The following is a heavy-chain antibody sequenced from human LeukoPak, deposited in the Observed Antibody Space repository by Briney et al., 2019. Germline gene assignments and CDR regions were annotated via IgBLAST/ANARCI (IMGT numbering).Heavy chain of an antibody. CDR3: ARSRMRYCSGGSCYNFDY. CDR2: IYYSGST. CDR1: GGSISSSSYY. V-gene: IGHV4-39*01. Sequence: SETLSLTCTVSGGSISSSSYYWVWIRQPPGRGLEWIGTIYYSGSTYCNPSLKSRVTISVDTSKNQFSLKLSSVTAADTAVYYCARSRMRYCSGGSCYNFDYWGQGTLVTVSS. D-gene: IGHD2-15*01. J-gene: IGHJ4*02.